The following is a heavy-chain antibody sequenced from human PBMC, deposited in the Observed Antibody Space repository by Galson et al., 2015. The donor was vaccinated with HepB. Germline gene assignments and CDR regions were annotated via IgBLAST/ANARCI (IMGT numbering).Heavy chain of an antibody. CDR3: ARDKDDAMDV. CDR1: GFTFSSNN. CDR2: IWLDGSNR. J-gene: IGHJ6*02. Sequence: SLRLSCAASGFTFSSNNMHWVRQAPGKGLEWVAAIWLDGSNRYHADSVKGRFTISRDNSKNTLFLQMSSLRVEDKAVYYCARDKDDAMDVWGQGTTVTVSS. V-gene: IGHV3-33*08. D-gene: IGHD2-15*01.